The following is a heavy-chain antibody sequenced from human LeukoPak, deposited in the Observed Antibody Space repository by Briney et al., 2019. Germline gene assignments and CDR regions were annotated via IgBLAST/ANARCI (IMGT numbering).Heavy chain of an antibody. CDR3: ATKLDILTGYSNWYFDL. CDR2: FGPEDGET. D-gene: IGHD3-9*01. CDR1: GYTLTELS. V-gene: IGHV1-24*01. J-gene: IGHJ2*01. Sequence: ASVKVSCKVSGYTLTELSMHWVRQAPGKGLEWMGGFGPEDGETIYAQKFQGRVTMTEDTSTDTAYMELSSLRSEDTAVYYCATKLDILTGYSNWYFDLWGRGTLVTVSS.